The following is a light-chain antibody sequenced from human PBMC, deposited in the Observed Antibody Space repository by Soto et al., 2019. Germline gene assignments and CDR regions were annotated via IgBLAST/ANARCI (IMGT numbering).Light chain of an antibody. Sequence: EIVTTQSPSTLSVSPGERATLSCRASQSVSSNLAWYQQKPGQAPRLLIYDTSSRAAGIPDRFSGSGSGTDFTLTISRLEPEDFAVFYCQQYGTSEIIFGQGTRLEIK. V-gene: IGKV3-20*01. J-gene: IGKJ5*01. CDR1: QSVSSN. CDR3: QQYGTSEII. CDR2: DTS.